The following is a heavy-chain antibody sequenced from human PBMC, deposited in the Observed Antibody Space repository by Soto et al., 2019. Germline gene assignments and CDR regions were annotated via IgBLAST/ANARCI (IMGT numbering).Heavy chain of an antibody. V-gene: IGHV4-59*01. D-gene: IGHD5-12*01. Sequence: SETPSLTCTVSGGSISSYYWSWIRQPPGKGLEWIGYIYYSGSTNYNPSLKSRVTISVDTSKNQFSLKLSSVTAADTAVYYCARGKVATDAFDIWGQGTMVTVSS. CDR3: ARGKVATDAFDI. CDR2: IYYSGST. J-gene: IGHJ3*02. CDR1: GGSISSYY.